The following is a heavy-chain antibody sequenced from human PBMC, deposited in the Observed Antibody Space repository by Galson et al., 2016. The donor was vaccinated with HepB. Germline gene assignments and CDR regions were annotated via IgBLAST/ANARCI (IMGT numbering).Heavy chain of an antibody. CDR3: AREAPVAVPGANDC. V-gene: IGHV3-33*01. J-gene: IGHJ4*02. CDR1: GFTFNSFG. CDR2: IWYDGSNK. D-gene: IGHD2-2*01. Sequence: SLRLSCAASGFTFNSFGMHWVRQAPGKGLEWVAVIWYDGSNKYYGDSVKGRFTISRDNSKNTMYLQMNSLRAEDTAIYYCAREAPVAVPGANDCWGQGTQVTVSS.